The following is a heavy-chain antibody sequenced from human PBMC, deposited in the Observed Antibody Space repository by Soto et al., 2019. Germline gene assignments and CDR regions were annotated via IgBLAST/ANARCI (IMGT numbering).Heavy chain of an antibody. D-gene: IGHD4-4*01. CDR1: GGTFSSYA. Sequence: SVKVSCKASGGTFSSYATSWVRQAPGQGLEWMGGIIPIFGTANYAQKFQGRVTITADESTSTAYMELSSLRSEDTAVYYCAREDGYSNYEDYYGMDVWGQGTTVTVSS. V-gene: IGHV1-69*13. J-gene: IGHJ6*02. CDR2: IIPIFGTA. CDR3: AREDGYSNYEDYYGMDV.